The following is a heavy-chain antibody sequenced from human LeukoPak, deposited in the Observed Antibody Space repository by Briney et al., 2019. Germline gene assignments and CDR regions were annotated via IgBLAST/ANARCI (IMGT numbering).Heavy chain of an antibody. CDR1: GYTFTSYD. Sequence: GASVKVSCKASGYTFTSYDINWVRQATGQGLEWMGWMNPNSGNTGYTQKFQGRVTMTRDTSTSTVYMELSSLRSEDTAVYCCARSNVVVINYAIDYWGQGTLVTVSS. J-gene: IGHJ4*02. CDR2: MNPNSGNT. D-gene: IGHD3-22*01. V-gene: IGHV1-8*01. CDR3: ARSNVVVINYAIDY.